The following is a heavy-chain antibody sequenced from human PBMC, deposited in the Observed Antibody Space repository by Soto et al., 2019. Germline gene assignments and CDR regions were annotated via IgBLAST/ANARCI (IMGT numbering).Heavy chain of an antibody. V-gene: IGHV4-31*03. J-gene: IGHJ4*02. CDR1: GGSISSGGYY. CDR2: IYYSGST. D-gene: IGHD6-13*01. Sequence: SETLSLTCTVSGGSISSGGYYWSWIRQHPGKGLEWIGYIYYSGSTYYNPSLKSRVTISVDTSKNQFSLKLSSVTAADTAVYYCARGGRPIAATNTFDYWGQGTLVTVSS. CDR3: ARGGRPIAATNTFDY.